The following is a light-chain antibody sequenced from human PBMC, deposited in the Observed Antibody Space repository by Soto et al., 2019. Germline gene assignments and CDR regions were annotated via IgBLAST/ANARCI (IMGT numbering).Light chain of an antibody. V-gene: IGKV3-15*01. CDR3: QQYNKWPRT. CDR1: QSIGYD. CDR2: SAF. Sequence: EIVMTQSPVTLSVSPGEGATLSCRASQSIGYDLAWYRQKPGQAPRLLIFSAFGRATGIPARFSGSASGTEFTHTISSLQSEDFACYYCQQYNKWPRTFGGGTKLEIK. J-gene: IGKJ4*01.